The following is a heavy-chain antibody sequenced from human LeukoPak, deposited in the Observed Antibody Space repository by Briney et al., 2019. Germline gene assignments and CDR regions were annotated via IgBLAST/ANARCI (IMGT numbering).Heavy chain of an antibody. D-gene: IGHD5-18*01. Sequence: GGSLRLSCAASGFSFSSFGMNWVRQAPGKGLEWVAVLSHDGRNKNYADSVKGRFIISRDNSKKTLYLQMNSLRGEDTAAYCCARFREYTYGPFDSWGQGTLVTVSS. V-gene: IGHV3-30*04. CDR3: ARFREYTYGPFDS. CDR1: GFSFSSFG. CDR2: LSHDGRNK. J-gene: IGHJ4*02.